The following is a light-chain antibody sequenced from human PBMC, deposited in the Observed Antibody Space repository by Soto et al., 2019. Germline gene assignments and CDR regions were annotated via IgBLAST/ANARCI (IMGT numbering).Light chain of an antibody. CDR2: GAS. CDR3: QQYNNWPPAIT. V-gene: IGKV3-15*01. CDR1: QSLSSN. Sequence: EIVMTQSPATLSVSPGERATLSCRASQSLSSNLAWYQQKPGQAPRLLIYGASTRATGIPARFSGSGSGTEFTLTISSLQSEDSAVYYCQQYNNWPPAITFGQGTRLEIK. J-gene: IGKJ5*01.